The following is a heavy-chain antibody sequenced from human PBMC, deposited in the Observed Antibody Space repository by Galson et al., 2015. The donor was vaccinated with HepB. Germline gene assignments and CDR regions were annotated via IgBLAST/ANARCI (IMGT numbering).Heavy chain of an antibody. CDR3: AKEDSAFDV. J-gene: IGHJ3*01. CDR2: IGRDRST. D-gene: IGHD3-22*01. V-gene: IGHV3-23*01. Sequence: SLRLSCAAFGFTCSNFPMNWVRQAPGEVLERVSGIGRDRSTYYAASVKGRVTISRDNSKNTVYLQLNSLRPEETALYYCAKEDSAFDVWGQGTMVTVSS. CDR1: GFTCSNFP.